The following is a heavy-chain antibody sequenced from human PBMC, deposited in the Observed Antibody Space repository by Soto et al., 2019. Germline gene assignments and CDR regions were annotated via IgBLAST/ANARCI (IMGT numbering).Heavy chain of an antibody. CDR1: GFTFNTYA. D-gene: IGHD3-10*01. J-gene: IGHJ4*02. Sequence: EVYLLESGGGLVQPGGSLRLSCAASGFTFNTYAMSWVRQAPRKGLEWVSTISDSGGRTYYAASVKGRFTISRDNSKNTLYLLMNSLSVEDTALYYCVKFHGSGTYYNFPDYWGQGTLVTVSS. CDR2: ISDSGGRT. CDR3: VKFHGSGTYYNFPDY. V-gene: IGHV3-23*01.